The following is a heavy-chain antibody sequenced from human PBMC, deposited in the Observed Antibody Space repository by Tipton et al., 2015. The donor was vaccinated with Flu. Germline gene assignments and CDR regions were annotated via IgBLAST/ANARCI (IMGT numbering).Heavy chain of an antibody. CDR2: IYYSGST. V-gene: IGHV4-59*01. Sequence: TLSLTCIVSGGFLSSYYWSWIRQSPGKGLEWIGYIYYSGSTNYNPSLKSRVTMSVDTSKNQFSLKLSSVTAADTAVYYCARGKDYSYYMDVWGKGTTVTVSS. CDR1: GGFLSSYY. J-gene: IGHJ6*03. CDR3: ARGKDYSYYMDV.